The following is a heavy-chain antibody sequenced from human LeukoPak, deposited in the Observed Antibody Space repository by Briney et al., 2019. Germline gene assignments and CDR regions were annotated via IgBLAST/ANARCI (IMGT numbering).Heavy chain of an antibody. Sequence: PGGSLRLSCAAPRFTFSGYEMNRVRQAPGKGLEWVSYISGSGIKHYADSVKGRFTISRDNAKNSLYLQMNSLSVEDTAVYYCASEDTGVAFYIWGQGTTVTV. J-gene: IGHJ3*02. V-gene: IGHV3-48*03. CDR1: RFTFSGYE. CDR3: ASEDTGVAFYI. CDR2: ISGSGIK. D-gene: IGHD2-8*01.